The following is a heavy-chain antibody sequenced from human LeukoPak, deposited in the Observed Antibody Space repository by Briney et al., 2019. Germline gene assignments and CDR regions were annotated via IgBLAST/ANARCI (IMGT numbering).Heavy chain of an antibody. CDR3: ARDLNVSF. V-gene: IGHV3-48*02. D-gene: IGHD2-8*01. CDR1: GFTFSDYS. Sequence: GGSLRLSCAASGFTFSDYSMNWVRQAPGKGLEWVSYISSSSNTIYYAESVKGRFSISRDNTKNSLYPQMSSLRDDDTAVYYCARDLNVSFWGQGTLVTVSS. J-gene: IGHJ4*02. CDR2: ISSSSNTI.